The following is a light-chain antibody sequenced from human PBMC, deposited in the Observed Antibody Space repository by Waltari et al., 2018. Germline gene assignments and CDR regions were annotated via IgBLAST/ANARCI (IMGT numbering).Light chain of an antibody. J-gene: IGKJ1*01. V-gene: IGKV1-8*01. CDR1: QGVSTY. CDR2: ASS. Sequence: AIRMTHSPASLSASTGDRVPISCRASQGVSTYLAWYQQKPGKAPSLLIYASSTLESGVPSKFSGSGSGTDFTLTISCLQSEDFATYYCQQYHTYPWTFGQGTKVEI. CDR3: QQYHTYPWT.